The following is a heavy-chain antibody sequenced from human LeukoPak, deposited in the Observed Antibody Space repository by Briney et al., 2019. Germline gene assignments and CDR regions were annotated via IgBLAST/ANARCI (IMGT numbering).Heavy chain of an antibody. Sequence: GGSLRLSCAASGFTFSSYWMSWVRQAPGTGLEWVANINPAGSETFHVDPVKGRFSISRDHAKNLVYLQMNSLRAEDTTVYYCATFGLVAALDLWGQGTLVTVSS. V-gene: IGHV3-7*01. CDR2: INPAGSET. CDR3: ATFGLVAALDL. CDR1: GFTFSSYW. D-gene: IGHD5-12*01. J-gene: IGHJ4*02.